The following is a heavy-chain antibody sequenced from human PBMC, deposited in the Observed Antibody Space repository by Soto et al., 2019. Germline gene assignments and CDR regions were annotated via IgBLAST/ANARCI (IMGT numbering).Heavy chain of an antibody. CDR2: IWYDGSNK. Sequence: PGGLMRLSWAVSGFTFSSYGMHWVLQAPGKGLEWVAVIWYDGSNKYYADSVKGRFTISRDNSKNTLYLQMNSLRAEDTAVYYCARAVDGGGYDAGAHDAFDIWGQGTMVTVSS. CDR3: ARAVDGGGYDAGAHDAFDI. D-gene: IGHD5-12*01. J-gene: IGHJ3*02. CDR1: GFTFSSYG. V-gene: IGHV3-33*01.